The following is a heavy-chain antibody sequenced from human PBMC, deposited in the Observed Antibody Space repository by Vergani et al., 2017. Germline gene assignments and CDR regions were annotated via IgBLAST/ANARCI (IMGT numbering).Heavy chain of an antibody. CDR2: ITGSGGST. J-gene: IGHJ6*03. D-gene: IGHD2-2*01. CDR1: GFTFSHYA. CDR3: AKGCPGTSGWYHYYYMDV. V-gene: IGHV3-23*01. Sequence: EVQLLESGGDLVQPGGSLRLSCVASGFTFSHYAMSWVRQAPGKGLEWVSSITGSGGSTYYAESVKGRFTISRDNSKNTLYLQMNSLRAEDTAVYYCAKGCPGTSGWYHYYYMDVWGKGTTVTVSS.